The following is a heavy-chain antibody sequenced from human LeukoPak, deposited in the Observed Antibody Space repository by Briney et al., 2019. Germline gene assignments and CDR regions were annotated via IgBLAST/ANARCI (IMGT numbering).Heavy chain of an antibody. CDR2: ISNDGSRK. V-gene: IGHV3-30*03. CDR3: ARDRAWNYFDY. CDR1: GFTFSRHG. Sequence: GGSLRHSCAPSGFTFSRHGMHWVRQAPGKGLEWVAIISNDGSRKYYAHSVEGRFTISRDNSENTLYLQMDSLRAEDTAVYYCARDRAWNYFDYWGQGTLVTVSS. J-gene: IGHJ4*02. D-gene: IGHD3-3*01.